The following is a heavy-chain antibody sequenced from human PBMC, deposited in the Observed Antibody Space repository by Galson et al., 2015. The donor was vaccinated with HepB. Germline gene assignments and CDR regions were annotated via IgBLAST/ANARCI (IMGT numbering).Heavy chain of an antibody. D-gene: IGHD3-9*01. CDR1: GLSFSSYG. CDR2: ISDDGSYK. CDR3: AKGGVDISSYGMDV. J-gene: IGHJ6*02. V-gene: IGHV3-30*18. Sequence: SLRLSCAASGLSFSSYGMHWVRQAPGKGLVWVAVISDDGSYKYYADSVRGRFTISRDNSKNTLYLQMNNLRAEDTALYYCAKGGVDISSYGMDVWGQGTTVTGS.